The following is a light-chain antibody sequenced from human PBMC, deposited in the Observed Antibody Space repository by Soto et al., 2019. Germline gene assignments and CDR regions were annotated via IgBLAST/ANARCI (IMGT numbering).Light chain of an antibody. Sequence: QSALTQPPSASGSPGQSVTISCTGTSSDVGGYNYVSWYQQHPGKAPKLMIYEVSKRPSGVPDRFSGSKSGNTASLTVSGLQAEDEADYYCRSYAGSNNFVFGPGTKVTVL. V-gene: IGLV2-8*01. CDR1: SSDVGGYNY. CDR3: RSYAGSNNFV. CDR2: EVS. J-gene: IGLJ1*01.